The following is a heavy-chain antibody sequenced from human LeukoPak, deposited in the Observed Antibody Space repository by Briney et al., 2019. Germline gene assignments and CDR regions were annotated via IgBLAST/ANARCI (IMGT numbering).Heavy chain of an antibody. J-gene: IGHJ4*02. CDR1: GYSISSGYY. CDR3: ARLSRQLARPNYFDY. V-gene: IGHV4-38-2*02. Sequence: SETLSLTCTVSGYSISSGYYWGWIRQPPGKGLEWIGSIYYSGSTYYNPSLKSRVTISVDTSKNQFSLKLSSVTAADTAVYYCARLSRQLARPNYFDYWGQGTLVTVSS. CDR2: IYYSGST. D-gene: IGHD1-1*01.